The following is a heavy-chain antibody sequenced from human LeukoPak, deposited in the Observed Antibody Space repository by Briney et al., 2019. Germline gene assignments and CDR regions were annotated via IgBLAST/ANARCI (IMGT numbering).Heavy chain of an antibody. Sequence: PGRSLRLSCAASGFTFSSYAMHWVRQAPGKGLEWVAVISYDGSNKYYADSVKGRFTISRDNSKNTLYLQMNSLRAEDTAVYYCARGVVVAATDYWGQGTLVTVSS. J-gene: IGHJ4*02. D-gene: IGHD2-15*01. CDR3: ARGVVVAATDY. CDR1: GFTFSSYA. V-gene: IGHV3-30*04. CDR2: ISYDGSNK.